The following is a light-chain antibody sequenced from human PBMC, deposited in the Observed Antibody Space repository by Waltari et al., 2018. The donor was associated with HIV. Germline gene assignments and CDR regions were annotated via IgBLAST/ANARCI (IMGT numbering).Light chain of an antibody. CDR1: FSAVGSYNL. CDR2: EVT. CDR3: CSYAGSRIHVI. V-gene: IGLV2-23*02. J-gene: IGLJ2*01. Sequence: QSALTQPASVSGSPGQSITISCTGTFSAVGSYNLVSRYPQHPGEAPKLMIYEVTKRPSGISSRFSGSKSGNTASLTISGLQAEDEANYYCCSYAGSRIHVIFGGGTKLTVL.